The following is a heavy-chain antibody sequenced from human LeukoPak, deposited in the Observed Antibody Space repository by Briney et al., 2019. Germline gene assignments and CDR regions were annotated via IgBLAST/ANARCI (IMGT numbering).Heavy chain of an antibody. CDR3: AIGYCRGGSCDDEPGDV. J-gene: IGHJ3*01. D-gene: IGHD2-15*01. V-gene: IGHV1-46*01. CDR2: IYPSGGST. CDR1: GYTFTSYY. Sequence: ASVKVSCKASGYTFTSYYIHWVRQAPGQGPERMGIIYPSGGSTTYAQKFQGRVTMTRDMSTSTVYMELSSLRSEDTAVYYCAIGYCRGGSCDDEPGDVWGQGTMVAVSS.